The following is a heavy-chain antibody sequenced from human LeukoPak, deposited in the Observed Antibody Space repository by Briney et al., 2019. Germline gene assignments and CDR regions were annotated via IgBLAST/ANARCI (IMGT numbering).Heavy chain of an antibody. J-gene: IGHJ4*02. CDR1: GSPFTTYW. V-gene: IGHV5-51*01. CDR2: IYLGDSDT. Sequence: PGESLQISCKGSGSPFTTYWIGWVRQMPGKGLEWMGIIYLGDSDTSYSPSFQGQVTISADKSISTAYLQWSSLKASDTAMYYCARLGGYCTNGVCYDFDYWGQGTLVTVSS. D-gene: IGHD2-8*01. CDR3: ARLGGYCTNGVCYDFDY.